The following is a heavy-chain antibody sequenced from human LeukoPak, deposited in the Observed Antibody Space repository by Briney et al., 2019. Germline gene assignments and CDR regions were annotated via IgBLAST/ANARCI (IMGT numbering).Heavy chain of an antibody. Sequence: SVKVSCKASGGTFSSFAISWVRQAPGQGLEWMGRIIPILGITNYAQKFQDRVTVTADKYMNTVYMELRSLGSEDTALYYCARASRTGDQPFDYWGQGTLVTVSS. D-gene: IGHD7-27*01. CDR3: ARASRTGDQPFDY. J-gene: IGHJ4*02. CDR1: GGTFSSFA. CDR2: IIPILGIT. V-gene: IGHV1-69*04.